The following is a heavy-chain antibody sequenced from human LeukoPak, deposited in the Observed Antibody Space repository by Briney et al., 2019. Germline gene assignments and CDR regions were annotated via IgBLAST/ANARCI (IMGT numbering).Heavy chain of an antibody. D-gene: IGHD6-13*01. J-gene: IGHJ4*02. CDR2: ISGSGGST. CDR3: AKVPYSSSWFVFDY. CDR1: GLTLSSYA. V-gene: IGHV3-23*01. Sequence: SGGSLRLSCAASGLTLSSYAMSWVRQAPGKGLEWVSAISGSGGSTYYADSVKGRFTISRDNSKNTLYLQMNSLRAEDTAVYYCAKVPYSSSWFVFDYWGRGTLVTVSS.